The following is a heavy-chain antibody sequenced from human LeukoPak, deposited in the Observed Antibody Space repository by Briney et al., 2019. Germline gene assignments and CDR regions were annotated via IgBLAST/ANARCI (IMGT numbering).Heavy chain of an antibody. CDR1: GYSISSGYY. CDR2: IYYSGST. J-gene: IGHJ4*02. Sequence: PSETLSLTCTVSGYSISSGYYWSWIQQPPGKGLEWIGYIYYSGSTNYNPSLKSRVTISVDTSKNQFSLKLSSVTAADTAVYYCALRSYDSSGYFQFDYWGQGTLVTVSS. CDR3: ALRSYDSSGYFQFDY. V-gene: IGHV4-61*01. D-gene: IGHD3-22*01.